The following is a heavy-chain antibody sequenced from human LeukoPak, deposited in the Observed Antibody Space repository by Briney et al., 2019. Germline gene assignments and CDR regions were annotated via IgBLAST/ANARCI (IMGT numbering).Heavy chain of an antibody. V-gene: IGHV1-69*04. J-gene: IGHJ4*02. Sequence: SVKVSCKASGGTFSGCAISWVRQAPGQGLEWMGRIIPILGIANYAQKFQGRVTITADKSTSTAYMELSSLRSEDTAVYYCARDLSSGWFDYWGQGTLVTVSS. CDR1: GGTFSGCA. D-gene: IGHD6-19*01. CDR3: ARDLSSGWFDY. CDR2: IIPILGIA.